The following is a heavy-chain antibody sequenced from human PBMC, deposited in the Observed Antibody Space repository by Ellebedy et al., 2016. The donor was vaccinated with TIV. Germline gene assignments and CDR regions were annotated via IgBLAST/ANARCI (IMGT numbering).Heavy chain of an antibody. D-gene: IGHD6-19*01. J-gene: IGHJ4*02. CDR2: IYYSSST. Sequence: SETLSLTXTVSGCSISSSSYYWARIRQPPGKGLEWIGSIYYSSSTYYNPSLKSRVTISVDTSKNQFSLKLSSVTAADTAVYYCARGEQWLVRTFDYWGQGTLVTVSS. CDR1: GCSISSSSYY. V-gene: IGHV4-39*01. CDR3: ARGEQWLVRTFDY.